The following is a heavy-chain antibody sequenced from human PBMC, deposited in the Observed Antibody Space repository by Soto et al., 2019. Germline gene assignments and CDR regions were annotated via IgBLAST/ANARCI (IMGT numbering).Heavy chain of an antibody. D-gene: IGHD3-9*01. V-gene: IGHV4-39*01. CDR2: INYSGTT. Sequence: PSETLSLTCSVSGDSINSGGYFWGWFRQPPGKGLEWIGSINYSGTTYYNLSLKSRITISVDTSKNQYSLNLNSVTAADTAVYYCARHGTYYDNLTSYLPGYFDYWGHGTLVTVSS. CDR1: GDSINSGGYF. CDR3: ARHGTYYDNLTSYLPGYFDY. J-gene: IGHJ4*01.